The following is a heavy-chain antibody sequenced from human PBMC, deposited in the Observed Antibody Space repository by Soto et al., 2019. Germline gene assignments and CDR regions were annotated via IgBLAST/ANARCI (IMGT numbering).Heavy chain of an antibody. CDR2: ISWNSGSI. CDR1: GFTFDDYA. V-gene: IGHV3-9*01. CDR3: AKDIRYCSSTSCSALDAFDI. D-gene: IGHD2-2*01. Sequence: GGSLRLSCAASGFTFDDYAMHWVRQAPGKGLEWVSGISWNSGSIGYADSVKGRFTISRDNAKNSLYLQMNSLRAEDTALYYCAKDIRYCSSTSCSALDAFDIWGQGTMVTVSS. J-gene: IGHJ3*02.